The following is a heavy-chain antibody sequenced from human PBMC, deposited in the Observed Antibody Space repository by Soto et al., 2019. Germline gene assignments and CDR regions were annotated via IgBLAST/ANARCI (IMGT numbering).Heavy chain of an antibody. CDR3: VRDSAATGTPYYYYYGMDV. CDR1: GASITSYY. D-gene: IGHD6-13*01. CDR2: LYTSGST. V-gene: IGHV4-4*07. Sequence: PSETLSLTCTVSGASITSYYWSWVRQPATKGLEWIGRLYTSGSTTYNPSLKSRVTMSRDTSKNQFSLSLTSLTAADSAVYYFVRDSAATGTPYYYYYGMDVWGQGTTVTVSS. J-gene: IGHJ6*02.